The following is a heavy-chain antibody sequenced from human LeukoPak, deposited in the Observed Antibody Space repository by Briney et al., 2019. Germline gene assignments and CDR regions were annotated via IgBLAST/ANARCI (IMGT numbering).Heavy chain of an antibody. J-gene: IGHJ2*01. Sequence: SETLSLTCTVSGGSISSYYWSWIRQPPGKGLEWIGYIYYSGSTNYNPSLKSRVTISVDTSKNQFSLKLSSATAADTAVYYCARTDHWYFDLWGRGTLVTVSS. CDR2: IYYSGST. CDR1: GGSISSYY. CDR3: ARTDHWYFDL. V-gene: IGHV4-59*01.